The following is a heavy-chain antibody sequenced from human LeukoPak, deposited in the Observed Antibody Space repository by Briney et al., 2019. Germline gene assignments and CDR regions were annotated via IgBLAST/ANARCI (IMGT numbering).Heavy chain of an antibody. D-gene: IGHD2-2*01. Sequence: ASVKVSCKASGYTFTGYYMHWVRQAPGQGLEWMGCINPNSGGTNYAQNFQGRVTMTRDTFISTAYMELSRLRSDDTAVYYCASSRDVVVVPAAKSSIAARGFDIWGQGTMVTVSS. CDR2: INPNSGGT. J-gene: IGHJ3*02. CDR1: GYTFTGYY. V-gene: IGHV1-2*02. CDR3: ASSRDVVVVPAAKSSIAARGFDI.